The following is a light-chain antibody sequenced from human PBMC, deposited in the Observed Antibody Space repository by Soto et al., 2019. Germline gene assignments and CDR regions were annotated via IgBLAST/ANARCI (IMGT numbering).Light chain of an antibody. CDR2: DVS. J-gene: IGLJ2*01. Sequence: QSALTQPASVSGSPGQSITISCTGTSSDAGGYNYVSWYQQHPGKAPKLMIYDVSSRPSGVSNRFSGSKSGNTASLTISGLQAEDEADYYCSSYTTSNTPYVIFGGGTKLTVL. CDR3: SSYTTSNTPYVI. V-gene: IGLV2-14*01. CDR1: SSDAGGYNY.